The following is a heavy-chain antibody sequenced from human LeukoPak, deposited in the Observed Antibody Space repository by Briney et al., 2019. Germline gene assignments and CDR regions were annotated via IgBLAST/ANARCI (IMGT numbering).Heavy chain of an antibody. CDR1: GFTFSSYA. CDR3: ARGNSGHCTGATCYALDY. CDR2: ISDDFGT. V-gene: IGHV3-23*01. D-gene: IGHD2-2*01. Sequence: GGSLRLSCAASGFTFSSYAMSFLRRAPGKGLEWVSAISDDFGTYHSDSVKGRFPISRDNSRNTLYLQMTSLRAEDTAVYYCARGNSGHCTGATCYALDYWGQGTLVTVSS. J-gene: IGHJ4*02.